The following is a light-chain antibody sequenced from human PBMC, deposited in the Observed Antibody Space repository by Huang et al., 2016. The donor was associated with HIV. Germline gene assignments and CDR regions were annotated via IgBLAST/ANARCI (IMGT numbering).Light chain of an antibody. J-gene: IGKJ5*01. CDR3: QQLNSYPIT. CDR2: DAS. Sequence: IQLTQSPSSLSASIGDRVTITCRASQDISYYLAWYQQKPGKAPKLMIYDASTLQSDVPSSFSGGGSGTDFTLTSSSLQPADFATYYCQQLNSYPITFGQGTRLEIK. CDR1: QDISYY. V-gene: IGKV1-9*01.